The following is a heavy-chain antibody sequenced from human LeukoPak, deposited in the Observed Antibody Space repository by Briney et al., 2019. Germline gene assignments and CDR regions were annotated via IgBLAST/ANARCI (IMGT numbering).Heavy chain of an antibody. D-gene: IGHD3-10*01. CDR1: GGSFSGYY. Sequence: SETLSLTCAVYGGSFSGYYWSWIRQPPGRGLEWIGNIYYSGSTYYNPSLKSRVTISVDTSKNQFSLKLSSVTAADTAVYYCARRSFAGNWFDPWGQGTLVTVSS. V-gene: IGHV4-34*09. CDR3: ARRSFAGNWFDP. J-gene: IGHJ5*02. CDR2: IYYSGST.